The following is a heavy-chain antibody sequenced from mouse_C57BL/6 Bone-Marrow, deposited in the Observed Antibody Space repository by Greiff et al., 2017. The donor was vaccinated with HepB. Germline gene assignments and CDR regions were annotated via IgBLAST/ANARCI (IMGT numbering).Heavy chain of an antibody. Sequence: QVQLQQSGTELVKPGASVKLSCKASGYTFTSYWMHWVKQRPGQGLEWIGNINPSNGGTNYNEKFKSKATLTVDKSSSTAYMQLSSLTSEDSAVYYCARGRVNYDWYFDVWGTGTTVTVSS. CDR1: GYTFTSYW. V-gene: IGHV1-53*01. D-gene: IGHD2-1*01. CDR3: ARGRVNYDWYFDV. J-gene: IGHJ1*03. CDR2: INPSNGGT.